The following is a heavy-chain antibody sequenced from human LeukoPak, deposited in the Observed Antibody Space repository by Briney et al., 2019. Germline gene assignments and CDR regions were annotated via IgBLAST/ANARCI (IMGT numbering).Heavy chain of an antibody. J-gene: IGHJ2*01. CDR3: ARGDTSTWYWYFDL. CDR1: GFTFSSYS. D-gene: IGHD6-13*01. Sequence: KPGGSLRLSCAASGFTFSSYSMNWVRQAPGKGLEWVSSISSSSSYIYYADSVKGRFTISRDNAKNSLYLQMNSLRAEDTAVYYCARGDTSTWYWYFDLWGRGTLVTVSS. CDR2: ISSSSSYI. V-gene: IGHV3-21*01.